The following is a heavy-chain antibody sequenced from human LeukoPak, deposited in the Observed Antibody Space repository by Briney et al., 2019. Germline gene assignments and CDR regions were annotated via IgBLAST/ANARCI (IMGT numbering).Heavy chain of an antibody. CDR3: ARDVAGPGSH. CDR1: GFSLRSYW. CDR2: TNEYGSIT. J-gene: IGHJ4*02. V-gene: IGHV3-74*01. D-gene: IGHD3-10*01. Sequence: GGSLRLSCAASGFSLRSYWMHGVRQAPGEGLVWVARTNEYGSITDYADSVKDRVTISRANAKNTLYLQMNSLRAEDSAVYYCARDVAGPGSHWGPGTLVTVSS.